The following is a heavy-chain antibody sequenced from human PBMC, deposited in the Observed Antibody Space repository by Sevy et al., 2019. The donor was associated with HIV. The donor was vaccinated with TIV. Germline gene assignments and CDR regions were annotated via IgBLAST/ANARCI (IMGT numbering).Heavy chain of an antibody. V-gene: IGHV1-24*01. Sequence: ASVKVSCKLSGYTLTDFSMHWARQAPGTGLEWVATFDPEDGRTIYAQKFQGRVTMTEDTSTDTAYMELNSLRSDDTAVYYCATTKDYYDSSGYPFDYWGQGTQVTVSS. D-gene: IGHD3-22*01. J-gene: IGHJ4*02. CDR2: FDPEDGRT. CDR3: ATTKDYYDSSGYPFDY. CDR1: GYTLTDFS.